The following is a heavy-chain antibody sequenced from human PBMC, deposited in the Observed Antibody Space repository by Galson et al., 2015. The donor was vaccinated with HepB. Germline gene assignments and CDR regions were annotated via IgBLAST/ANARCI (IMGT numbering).Heavy chain of an antibody. D-gene: IGHD6-13*01. Sequence: SVKVSCKASGYTFTSYGISWVRQAPGQRLEWMGWINAGNGNTKYSQKFQGRVTITRDTSASTAYMELSSLRSEDTAVYYCAREARHFDMYSSSWFFDYWGQGTLVTVSS. CDR2: INAGNGNT. CDR3: AREARHFDMYSSSWFFDY. V-gene: IGHV1-3*01. J-gene: IGHJ4*02. CDR1: GYTFTSYG.